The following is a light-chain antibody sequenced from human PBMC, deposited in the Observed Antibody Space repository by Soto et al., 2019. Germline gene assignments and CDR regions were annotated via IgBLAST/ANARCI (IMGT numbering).Light chain of an antibody. CDR3: QHYYKWPLS. J-gene: IGKJ4*01. CDR1: QNVENK. V-gene: IGKV3-15*01. CDR2: AAS. Sequence: EIVLTQSPATLSLSPGGSATLSCRASQNVENKLAWYQQRHGQSPRXLIYAASTRAPGVPARFSGSGSGTELTITISGLQSDDFELFVCQHYYKWPLSFGGGTKVDIK.